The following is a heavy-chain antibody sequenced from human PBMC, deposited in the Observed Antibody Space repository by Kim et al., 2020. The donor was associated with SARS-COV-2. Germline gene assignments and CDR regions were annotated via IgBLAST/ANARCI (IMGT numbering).Heavy chain of an antibody. CDR3: AKRKMGGRYEN. CDR2: MNPNGGNT. V-gene: IGHV3-23*01. D-gene: IGHD1-26*01. CDR1: GFTFSSND. J-gene: IGHJ4*02. Sequence: GGSLRLSCAASGFTFSSNDMNWVRQAPGKGLEWVSSMNPNGGNTFYADSAKGRFTISRDNSKNTLYLEMNSLRAEDTAVYYCAKRKMGGRYENWGQGTLVTVSS.